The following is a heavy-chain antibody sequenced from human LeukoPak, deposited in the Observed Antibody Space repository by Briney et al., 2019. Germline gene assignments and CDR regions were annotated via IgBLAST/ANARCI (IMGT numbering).Heavy chain of an antibody. D-gene: IGHD6-19*01. V-gene: IGHV3-30*02. J-gene: IGHJ3*02. CDR2: IMYDGSNK. CDR1: GFMFDGYG. Sequence: PGGSLRLSCAASGFMFDGYGMHWVRQAPGKGLEWVAIIMYDGSNKYYADSVKGRFTISRGNSKNTLYLQMNSLRAEDTAVYYCARGSEAVAGRGGDAFDIWGQGTMVTVSS. CDR3: ARGSEAVAGRGGDAFDI.